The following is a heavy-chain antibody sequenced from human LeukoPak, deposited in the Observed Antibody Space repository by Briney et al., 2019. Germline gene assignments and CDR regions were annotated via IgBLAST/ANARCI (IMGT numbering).Heavy chain of an antibody. Sequence: PGGSLRLSCAASGFTFSSYGMHWVRQAPGKGLEWVAFIRYDGSNKYYADSVKGRFTISRDNSKNTLYLQMNSLRAEDTAVYYCAGRYGSGSYLGFDPWGQGTLVTVSS. J-gene: IGHJ5*02. D-gene: IGHD3-10*01. V-gene: IGHV3-30*02. CDR2: IRYDGSNK. CDR1: GFTFSSYG. CDR3: AGRYGSGSYLGFDP.